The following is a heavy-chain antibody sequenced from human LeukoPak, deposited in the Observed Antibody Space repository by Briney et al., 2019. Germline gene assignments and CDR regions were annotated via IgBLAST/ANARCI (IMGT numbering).Heavy chain of an antibody. Sequence: PGGSLRLSCAASGFTVSSNYISWVRQAPGKGLEWVSVIYSGGSTYYADSVKGRFTISRDNSKNTLYLQMNSLRAEDTAVYYCARGSTYYDSSGQVPFDYWGQGTLVTVSS. V-gene: IGHV3-53*01. D-gene: IGHD3-22*01. CDR3: ARGSTYYDSSGQVPFDY. CDR1: GFTVSSNY. CDR2: IYSGGST. J-gene: IGHJ4*02.